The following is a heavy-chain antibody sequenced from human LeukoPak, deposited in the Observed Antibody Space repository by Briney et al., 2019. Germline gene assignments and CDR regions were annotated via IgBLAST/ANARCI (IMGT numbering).Heavy chain of an antibody. Sequence: PGGSLRLSCAASGFTFSSYEMNWVRQAPGKGLEWVSYISSSGGIIYYADSVKGRFTISRDNAKNSLYLQMNSLRAEDTALYYCARGFSYSSAWYGAYYFDYWGQGTLVTVSS. J-gene: IGHJ4*02. V-gene: IGHV3-48*03. D-gene: IGHD6-19*01. CDR3: ARGFSYSSAWYGAYYFDY. CDR1: GFTFSSYE. CDR2: ISSSGGII.